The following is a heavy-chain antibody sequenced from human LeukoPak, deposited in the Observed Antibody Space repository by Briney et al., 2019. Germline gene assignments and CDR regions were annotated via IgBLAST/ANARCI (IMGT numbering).Heavy chain of an antibody. D-gene: IGHD6-25*01. J-gene: IGHJ2*01. CDR1: GGSIIDYY. Sequence: PSETLSLTCTVSGGSIIDYYWSWIRQPPGKGLEWIGYSYYSGNTNYNPSLKTRVTMSVDTSKNQFSLKLTSVTAADTAVYYCAREGTAAADFNPIYWYFDLWGRGTLVTVSS. V-gene: IGHV4-59*01. CDR2: SYYSGNT. CDR3: AREGTAAADFNPIYWYFDL.